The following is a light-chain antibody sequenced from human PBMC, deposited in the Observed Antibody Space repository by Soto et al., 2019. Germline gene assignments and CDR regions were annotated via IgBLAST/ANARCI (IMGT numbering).Light chain of an antibody. Sequence: QSALTQPLSVSGSPGQSVTISCTGTSSDVDDYNYVSWFQQHPGKAPKLMIYDVSERPSGVPDRFSGSKSGNTASLTISGLQAEDEADYYCCSYGGTFYVFGTGTKVT. J-gene: IGLJ1*01. CDR2: DVS. CDR3: CSYGGTFYV. CDR1: SSDVDDYNY. V-gene: IGLV2-11*01.